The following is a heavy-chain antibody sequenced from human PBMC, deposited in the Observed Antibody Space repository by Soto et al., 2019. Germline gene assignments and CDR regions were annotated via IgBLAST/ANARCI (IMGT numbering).Heavy chain of an antibody. V-gene: IGHV4-34*01. Sequence: SETLSLTCAVYGGSFSGYDWSWIRQPPGKGLGWIGEINHSGSTNYNPSLKSRVTISVDTSKNQFSLKLSSVTAADTAVYYCARAGLKYSSSWPSYPLYYFDYWGQGTLVTVSS. CDR2: INHSGST. CDR1: GGSFSGYD. CDR3: ARAGLKYSSSWPSYPLYYFDY. D-gene: IGHD6-13*01. J-gene: IGHJ4*02.